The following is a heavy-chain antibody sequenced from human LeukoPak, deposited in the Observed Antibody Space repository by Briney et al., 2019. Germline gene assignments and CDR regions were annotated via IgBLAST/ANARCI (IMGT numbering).Heavy chain of an antibody. V-gene: IGHV1-3*01. J-gene: IGHJ4*02. Sequence: ASVKVSCKASGYTFTSYAMHWVRQAPGQRLEWMGWINAGNGNTKYSQRFQGRVTITRDTSASTAYMERSSLRSEDTAVYYCARWALTGYYRALEYWGQGTLVTVSS. CDR3: ARWALTGYYRALEY. CDR1: GYTFTSYA. D-gene: IGHD3-9*01. CDR2: INAGNGNT.